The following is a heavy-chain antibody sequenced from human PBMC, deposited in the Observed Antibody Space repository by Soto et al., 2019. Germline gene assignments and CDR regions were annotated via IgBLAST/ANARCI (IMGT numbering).Heavy chain of an antibody. CDR2: VSTNGRST. D-gene: IGHD3-10*01. Sequence: GGSLRLSCRASGLAFGNYAMNWVRQVPGRGLEWVAGVSTNGRSTYYADSVRGRFTISGDNSKITVYLQMNSLRAEDTAVYYCAKDRAFNYFYGMDVWGQGTTVTVSS. V-gene: IGHV3-23*01. J-gene: IGHJ6*02. CDR1: GLAFGNYA. CDR3: AKDRAFNYFYGMDV.